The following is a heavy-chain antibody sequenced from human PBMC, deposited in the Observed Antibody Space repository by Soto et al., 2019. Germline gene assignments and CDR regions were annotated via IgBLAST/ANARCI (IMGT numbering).Heavy chain of an antibody. V-gene: IGHV1-46*04. D-gene: IGHD1-26*01. CDR1: GYTFTSYY. Sequence: QVQLVQSGAEVKKPGASVKVSCKASGYTFTSYYMHWVRQAPGQGLEWMGIINPSGGSTSYAQKLQGRVTMTRDTSTSTVYMELSSLRSEDTAVYYCARDFGSTAGATTFDYWGQGTLVTVSS. J-gene: IGHJ4*02. CDR3: ARDFGSTAGATTFDY. CDR2: INPSGGST.